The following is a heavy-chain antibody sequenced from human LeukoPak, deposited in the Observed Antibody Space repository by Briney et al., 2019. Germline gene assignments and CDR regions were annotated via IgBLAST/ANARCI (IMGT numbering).Heavy chain of an antibody. D-gene: IGHD4-23*01. V-gene: IGHV3-21*01. J-gene: IGHJ4*02. Sequence: PGGSLRLSCAASGFTFSSYSMNWVRQAPGKGLEWVSSISSSSSYIYYADSVKGRFTISRDNAKNSLYLQMNSLRAEDTAVYYCARDDWYGGNHDYWGQGTLVTVSS. CDR1: GFTFSSYS. CDR2: ISSSSSYI. CDR3: ARDDWYGGNHDY.